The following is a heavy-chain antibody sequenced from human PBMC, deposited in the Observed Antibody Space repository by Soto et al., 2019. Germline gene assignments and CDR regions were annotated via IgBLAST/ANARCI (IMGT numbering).Heavy chain of an antibody. CDR2: INSDGSST. CDR1: GFTFSSYW. CDR3: ARGQQWLAPLFDY. Sequence: GSLRLSCAASGFTFSSYWMHWVRQAPGKGLVWVSRINSDGSSTSYADSVKGRFTISRDNAKNTLYLQMNSLRAEDTAVYYCARGQQWLAPLFDYWGQGTLVTVSS. V-gene: IGHV3-74*01. D-gene: IGHD6-19*01. J-gene: IGHJ4*02.